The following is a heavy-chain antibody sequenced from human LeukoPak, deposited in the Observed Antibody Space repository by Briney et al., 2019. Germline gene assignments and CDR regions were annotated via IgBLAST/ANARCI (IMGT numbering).Heavy chain of an antibody. V-gene: IGHV1-2*02. J-gene: IGHJ4*02. CDR2: INPNSGGT. Sequence: ASVKVSCKASGYTFTGYYMHWVRQAPGQGLEWRGWINPNSGGTNYAQKFQGRVTMTRDTSISTAYMELSRLRSDDTAVYYCARDGRYCSGGSCSTYPYYFDYWGQGTLVTVSS. CDR3: ARDGRYCSGGSCSTYPYYFDY. D-gene: IGHD2-15*01. CDR1: GYTFTGYY.